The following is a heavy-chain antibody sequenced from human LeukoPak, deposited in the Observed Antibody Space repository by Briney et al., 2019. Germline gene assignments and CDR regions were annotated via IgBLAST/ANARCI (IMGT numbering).Heavy chain of an antibody. CDR3: ASGGHLDY. J-gene: IGHJ4*02. Sequence: GGSLRLSCAASGFTFSDHYMDWVRQAPGKGLEWVGRIRNKANSYTTQYAASLKDRFTISRDDSKNSLYLQMNSLKTEDTAVYYCASGGHLDYWGQGALVTVAS. V-gene: IGHV3-72*01. CDR1: GFTFSDHY. D-gene: IGHD3-16*01. CDR2: IRNKANSYTT.